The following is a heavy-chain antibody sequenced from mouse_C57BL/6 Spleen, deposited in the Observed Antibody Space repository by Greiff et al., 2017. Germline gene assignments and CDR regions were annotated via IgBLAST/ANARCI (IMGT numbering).Heavy chain of an antibody. Sequence: VQLQQSGAELVRPGTSVKVSCKASGYAFTNYLIEWVKQRPGQGLEWIGVINPGSGGTNYNEKFKGKATLTADKSSSTAYMQLSSLTSEDSAVYFCAREEGDYDWFAYWGQGTLVTVSA. J-gene: IGHJ3*01. D-gene: IGHD2-4*01. CDR3: AREEGDYDWFAY. CDR2: INPGSGGT. V-gene: IGHV1-54*01. CDR1: GYAFTNYL.